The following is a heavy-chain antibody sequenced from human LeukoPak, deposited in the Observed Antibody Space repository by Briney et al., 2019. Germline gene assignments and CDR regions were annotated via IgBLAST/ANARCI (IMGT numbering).Heavy chain of an antibody. Sequence: ASVKVSCKASGYTFTSYGISWVRQAPGQGLEWMGGIIPIFGTANYAQKFQGRVTITADKSTSTAYMELSSLRSEDTAVYYCARATGIAAAWFFDYWGQGTLVTVSS. CDR3: ARATGIAAAWFFDY. V-gene: IGHV1-69*06. CDR2: IIPIFGTA. J-gene: IGHJ4*02. D-gene: IGHD6-13*01. CDR1: GYTFTSYG.